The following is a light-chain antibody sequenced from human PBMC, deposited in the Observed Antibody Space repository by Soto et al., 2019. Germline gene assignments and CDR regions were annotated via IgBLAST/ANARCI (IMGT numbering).Light chain of an antibody. CDR3: LQHNSYPLT. J-gene: IGKJ1*01. CDR2: AAS. V-gene: IGKV1-17*01. Sequence: DIQMTQSPSSLSASVGDRVTITCRVSQGIRNDLGWYQQIAGKTPKRLIYAASSLQSGVPSRFSGSGSGTEFTLTISSLQPEDFATYYCLQHNSYPLTFGQGTKVEIK. CDR1: QGIRND.